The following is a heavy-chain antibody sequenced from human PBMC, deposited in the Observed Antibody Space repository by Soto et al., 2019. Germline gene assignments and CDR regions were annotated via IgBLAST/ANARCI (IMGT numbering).Heavy chain of an antibody. Sequence: SETLSLTCAVYGGSFSGYYWSWIRQPPGKGLEWIGEINHSGSTNYNPSLKSRVTISVDNSKNQFSLNLNSVTAADTSVYYCARYNAASGTYYFDYWGQGTLVTVSS. V-gene: IGHV4-34*01. J-gene: IGHJ4*02. D-gene: IGHD6-13*01. CDR1: GGSFSGYY. CDR2: INHSGST. CDR3: ARYNAASGTYYFDY.